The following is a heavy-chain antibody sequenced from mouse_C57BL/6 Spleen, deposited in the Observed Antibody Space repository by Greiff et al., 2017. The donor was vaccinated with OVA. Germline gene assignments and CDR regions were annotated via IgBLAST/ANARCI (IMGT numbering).Heavy chain of an antibody. Sequence: VPLQQSGAELVKPGASVKISCKASGYAFSSYWLNWVKQRPGKGLGWIGQIYPGDGDTNYNGKFKGKATLTADKSSSTAYMQLSSLTSEDSAVYFCARDYDGYYDYWGQGTTLTVSS. CDR2: IYPGDGDT. J-gene: IGHJ2*01. CDR1: GYAFSSYW. V-gene: IGHV1-80*01. CDR3: ARDYDGYYDY. D-gene: IGHD2-3*01.